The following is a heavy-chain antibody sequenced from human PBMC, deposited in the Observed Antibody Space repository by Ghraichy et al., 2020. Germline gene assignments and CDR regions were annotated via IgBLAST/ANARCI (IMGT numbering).Heavy chain of an antibody. V-gene: IGHV3-7*01. D-gene: IGHD1-26*01. CDR1: GFTFSSYW. CDR3: ARDILMYRIVGATTWAFDI. Sequence: ETLSLTCAASGFTFSSYWMSWVRQAPGKGLEWVANIKQDGSEKYYVDSVKGRFTISRDNAKNSLYLQMNSLRAEDTAVYYCARDILMYRIVGATTWAFDIWGQGTMVTVSS. J-gene: IGHJ3*02. CDR2: IKQDGSEK.